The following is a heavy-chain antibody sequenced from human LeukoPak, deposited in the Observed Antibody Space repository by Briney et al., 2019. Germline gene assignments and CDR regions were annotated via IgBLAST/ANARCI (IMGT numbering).Heavy chain of an antibody. CDR3: ARSGMQLWLPEN. J-gene: IGHJ4*02. CDR1: GGSISSGGYY. CDR2: IYYSGST. V-gene: IGHV4-31*03. D-gene: IGHD5-18*01. Sequence: SETLSLTCTVSGGSISSGGYYWSWIRQHPGKGLEWIGHIYYSGSTYYNPSLKSRVTISVDTSKNQFSLKLSSVTAADTAVYYCARSGMQLWLPENWGQGTLVTVSS.